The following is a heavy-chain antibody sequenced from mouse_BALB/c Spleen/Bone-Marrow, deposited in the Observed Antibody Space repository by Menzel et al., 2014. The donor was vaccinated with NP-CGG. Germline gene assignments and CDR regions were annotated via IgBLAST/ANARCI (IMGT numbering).Heavy chain of an antibody. CDR3: ARDIGRLLFDF. CDR1: GFTFTDYY. J-gene: IGHJ2*01. D-gene: IGHD1-2*01. CDR2: IRNKANGYTT. V-gene: IGHV7-3*02. Sequence: EVHLVESGGGLVQPGGSLRLSCATSGFTFTDYYMNWVRQPPGKALEWLGFIRNKANGYTTEYSASVKGRFTISRDNSQSILYPQMNTLRAEDSATYYCARDIGRLLFDFWGQGTTLTVSS.